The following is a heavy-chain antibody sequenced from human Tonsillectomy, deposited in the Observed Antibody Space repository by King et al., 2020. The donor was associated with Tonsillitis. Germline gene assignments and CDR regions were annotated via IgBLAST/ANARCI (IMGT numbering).Heavy chain of an antibody. CDR2: ISGSGTTT. CDR3: AKHNGDFYDPENAFDI. V-gene: IGHV3-23*04. J-gene: IGHJ3*02. D-gene: IGHD3-3*01. CDR1: GFTFSSYA. Sequence: VQLVESGGGLVQPGGSLRLSCAASGFTFSSYAMSWVRQAPGKGLEWVSAISGSGTTTFYADSVKGRFTISRDNSKKTVCLQMNSLRAEDTAVYYCAKHNGDFYDPENAFDIWGQGTMVTVSS.